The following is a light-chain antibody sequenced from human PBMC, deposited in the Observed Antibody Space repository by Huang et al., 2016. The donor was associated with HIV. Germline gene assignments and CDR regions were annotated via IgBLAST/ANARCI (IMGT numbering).Light chain of an antibody. CDR3: QQYKSYPYT. CDR1: QSVSSR. J-gene: IGKJ2*01. V-gene: IGKV1-5*01. Sequence: DIQMTQSPSTLSASVGDRVTITCRASQSVSSRLAWYQQRPGKAPKLLIYDATGLGSGVPSTFSGSGSGTDFTLTISSLQPDNVATYYCQQYKSYPYTFGRGTKLEI. CDR2: DAT.